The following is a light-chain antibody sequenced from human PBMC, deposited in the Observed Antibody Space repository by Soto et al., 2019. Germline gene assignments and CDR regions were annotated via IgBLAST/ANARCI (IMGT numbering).Light chain of an antibody. CDR1: QSINIW. Sequence: DIQMTQSPSTLSASEGDRVTITCRASQSINIWLAWYQQKAGKAPKLLIYDASTLESGVPSRFSGSGSRTEFTLTISSLQPDDFATYYCQEYNSWRGEWTFGQGTKVEIK. CDR3: QEYNSWRGEWT. CDR2: DAS. V-gene: IGKV1-5*01. J-gene: IGKJ1*01.